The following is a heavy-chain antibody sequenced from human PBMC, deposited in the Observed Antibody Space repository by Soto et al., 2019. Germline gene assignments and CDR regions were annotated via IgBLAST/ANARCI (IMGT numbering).Heavy chain of an antibody. Sequence: QVQLVQSGAEMKKPGSSVKVSCQSSGGTFNTYAMNWVRQAPGQGPEWMGDISPMFGAPNYAPKFQGKVTITTDESTGTSYMQLSSLTSDDTALYVCAREVQVHTPAFVYWGQGTRVTVSS. D-gene: IGHD3-10*01. J-gene: IGHJ4*02. CDR1: GGTFNTYA. V-gene: IGHV1-69*19. CDR3: AREVQVHTPAFVY. CDR2: ISPMFGAP.